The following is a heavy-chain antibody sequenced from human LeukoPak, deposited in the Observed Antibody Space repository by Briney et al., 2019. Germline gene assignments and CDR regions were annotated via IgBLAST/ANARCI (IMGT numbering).Heavy chain of an antibody. J-gene: IGHJ1*01. Sequence: PGGSLRLSCAASGFTVTTKSMAWVRQAPGRGLEWVSVFYSPGSTYYADSVHGRFTISRDNSLNTLFLQINSLRVEDTAVYYCASARESCLGFTCYEYFHHWGQGTPLTVSS. CDR3: ASARESCLGFTCYEYFHH. CDR2: FYSPGST. D-gene: IGHD3-10*01. CDR1: GFTVTTKS. V-gene: IGHV3-53*01.